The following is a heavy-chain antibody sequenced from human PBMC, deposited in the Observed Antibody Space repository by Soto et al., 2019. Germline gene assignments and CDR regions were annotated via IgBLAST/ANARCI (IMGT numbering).Heavy chain of an antibody. D-gene: IGHD4-4*01. Sequence: EVQLVESGGGLVQPGGSLRLSCAASGFTFSDYHMDCVRQAPGKGLEWVGHIRNRANSYTTEYAASVKGRFTFSIDYSKNSLYIQMTSMKAEDTAVYYCVRGVTYWGQGTLVTVSS. CDR1: GFTFSDYH. CDR2: IRNRANSYTT. J-gene: IGHJ4*02. V-gene: IGHV3-72*01. CDR3: VRGVTY.